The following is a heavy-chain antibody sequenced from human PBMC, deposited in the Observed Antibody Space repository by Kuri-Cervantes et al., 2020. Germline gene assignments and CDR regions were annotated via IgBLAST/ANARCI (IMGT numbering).Heavy chain of an antibody. V-gene: IGHV3-21*01. J-gene: IGHJ6*02. CDR2: ISSSSSYI. CDR1: GFTFGSYS. CDR3: ARDSYCSSTSCYDYYYYGMDV. D-gene: IGHD2-2*01. Sequence: GESLKISCAASGFTFGSYSMNWVRQAPGKGLEWVSSISSSSSYIYYADSVKGRFTISRDNAKNSLYLQMNSLRAEDTAVYYCARDSYCSSTSCYDYYYYGMDVWGQGTTVTVSS.